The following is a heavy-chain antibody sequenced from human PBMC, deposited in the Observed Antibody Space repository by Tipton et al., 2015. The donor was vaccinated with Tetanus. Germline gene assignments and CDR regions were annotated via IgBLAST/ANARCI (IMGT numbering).Heavy chain of an antibody. CDR3: ARGNRGSSWYL. D-gene: IGHD6-13*01. Sequence: QSGPEVKKPGASVKVSCKAYGYAFASYDLNWVRQASGQGLEWLGYMNPKTGPAGYAQKFQGRVTMTSDISSSTACMELRNLRSDDTAVYYCARGNRGSSWYLWGQGTLLTVSS. CDR1: GYAFASYD. J-gene: IGHJ4*02. CDR2: MNPKTGPA. V-gene: IGHV1-8*01.